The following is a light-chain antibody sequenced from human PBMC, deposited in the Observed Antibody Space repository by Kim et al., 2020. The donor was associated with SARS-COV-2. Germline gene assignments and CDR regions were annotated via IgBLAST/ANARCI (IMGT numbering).Light chain of an antibody. CDR2: GAS. Sequence: ASPGERVTITCRASQSVSSNLAWYQQKPGQAPRLLIYGASTRATGIPSRFSGSGSGTEFTLTISSLQSEDFAVYYCQQYNNWPPAFGGGTKVDIK. V-gene: IGKV3D-15*01. CDR3: QQYNNWPPA. CDR1: QSVSSN. J-gene: IGKJ4*01.